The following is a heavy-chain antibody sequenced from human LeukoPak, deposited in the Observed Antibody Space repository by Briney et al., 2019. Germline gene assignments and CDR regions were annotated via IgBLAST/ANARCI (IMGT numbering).Heavy chain of an antibody. Sequence: PGGSLRLSCAASGFTFSNYWMHWVRQAPGKGLVWVSRINGDGSSTSYADPVKGRFTISRDNAKNTLYLQMNSLRAEDTAVYYCARGRAYYDSSGYYYLFDYWGQGTLVTVSS. V-gene: IGHV3-74*01. CDR3: ARGRAYYDSSGYYYLFDY. D-gene: IGHD3-22*01. CDR2: INGDGSST. CDR1: GFTFSNYW. J-gene: IGHJ4*02.